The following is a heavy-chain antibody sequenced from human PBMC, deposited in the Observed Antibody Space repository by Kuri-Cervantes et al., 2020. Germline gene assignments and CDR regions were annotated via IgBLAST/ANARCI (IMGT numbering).Heavy chain of an antibody. Sequence: GESLKISCAASGFTFSSSAMHWVRQAPGKGLEWVAVISYDGSNKYYADSVKGRFTISRDNSKNTLYLQMNSLRAEDTAVYYCARVIAARRRYYYYGMDVWGQGTTVTVSS. CDR3: ARVIAARRRYYYYGMDV. CDR2: ISYDGSNK. V-gene: IGHV3-30-3*01. D-gene: IGHD6-6*01. J-gene: IGHJ6*02. CDR1: GFTFSSSA.